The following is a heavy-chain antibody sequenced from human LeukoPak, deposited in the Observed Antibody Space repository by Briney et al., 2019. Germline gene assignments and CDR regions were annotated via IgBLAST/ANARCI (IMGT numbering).Heavy chain of an antibody. V-gene: IGHV3-74*01. Sequence: PGGSLRLSCAASGFTFSSYSMTWVRQAPGKGLVWVSRINGDGRSTSYADSVKGRFTISRDNAKNTLYLQMNSLRAEDTAVYYCARDSSVYSSSWYWVDWGQGTLVTVSS. D-gene: IGHD6-13*01. CDR3: ARDSSVYSSSWYWVD. CDR1: GFTFSSYS. J-gene: IGHJ1*01. CDR2: INGDGRST.